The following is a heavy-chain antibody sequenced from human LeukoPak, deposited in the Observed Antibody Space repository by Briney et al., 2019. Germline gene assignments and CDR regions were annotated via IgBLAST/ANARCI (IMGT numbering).Heavy chain of an antibody. CDR3: ARVTGGRYCSATSCYMRGWFDP. J-gene: IGHJ5*02. D-gene: IGHD2-2*02. CDR2: IIPVFGTS. V-gene: IGHV1-69*13. CDR1: GGTFSSYA. Sequence: SVKVSCKASGGTFSSYAISWVRQAPGQGLEWMGGIIPVFGTSNYAQKFQGRVTITADESTRTAYMELSSLRSEDTAVYYCARVTGGRYCSATSCYMRGWFDPWGQGTLVTVSS.